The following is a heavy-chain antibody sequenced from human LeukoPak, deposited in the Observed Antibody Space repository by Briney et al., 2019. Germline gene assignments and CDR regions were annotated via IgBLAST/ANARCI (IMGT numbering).Heavy chain of an antibody. Sequence: VASVKVSCKASGYTFTSYGISWVRQAPGQGLEWMGWISAYNGNTNYAQKRQGRVTMTTDTSTSAAYMELRSLRSDDTAVYYCARELKLWAFDYWGQGTLVTVSS. J-gene: IGHJ4*02. V-gene: IGHV1-18*01. CDR1: GYTFTSYG. CDR3: ARELKLWAFDY. D-gene: IGHD1-1*01. CDR2: ISAYNGNT.